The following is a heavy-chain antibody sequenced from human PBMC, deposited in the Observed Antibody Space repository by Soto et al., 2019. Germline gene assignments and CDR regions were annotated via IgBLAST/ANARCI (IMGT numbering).Heavy chain of an antibody. CDR3: ARVCRITMVRGELSEY. CDR1: GYTFTSYG. J-gene: IGHJ4*02. V-gene: IGHV1-18*01. Sequence: QVQLVQSGAEVKKPGASVKVSCKASGYTFTSYGISWVRQAPGQGLEWMGWISAYNGNTNYAQKLQGGVTMTPDTSTSTAYMELRSLRSDDTAVYYCARVCRITMVRGELSEYWGQGSLVTVSS. D-gene: IGHD3-10*01. CDR2: ISAYNGNT.